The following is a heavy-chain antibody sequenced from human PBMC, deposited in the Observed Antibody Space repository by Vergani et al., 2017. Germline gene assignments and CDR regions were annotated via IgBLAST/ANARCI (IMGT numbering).Heavy chain of an antibody. V-gene: IGHV3-15*01. D-gene: IGHD2-21*01. Sequence: EVQLVESGGGLVKPGGSLRLSCAASGFTFSNAWMSWVRQAPGKGLEWVGRIKSKTDGWTTDYASPVKGRFTISRDDSKNTLYLQMNSLKTEDTAVYYCTTGVVIPSDYWGQGTLVTVSS. CDR2: IKSKTDGWTT. J-gene: IGHJ4*02. CDR1: GFTFSNAW. CDR3: TTGVVIPSDY.